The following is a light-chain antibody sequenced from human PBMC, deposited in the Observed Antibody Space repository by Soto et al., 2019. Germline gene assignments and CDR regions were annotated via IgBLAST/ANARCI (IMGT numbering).Light chain of an antibody. CDR2: WAS. Sequence: DIVMTQSPDSLAVSLGERATINCRSSQSVFRSPNNGDYLAWYQQKPGQPPKLLIYWASARESGVPDRFSGSGSGTDFTLTISSLQAEDVAVYYCQQYHIIPNTFGQGTKLEIK. J-gene: IGKJ2*01. CDR1: QSVFRSPNNGDY. V-gene: IGKV4-1*01. CDR3: QQYHIIPNT.